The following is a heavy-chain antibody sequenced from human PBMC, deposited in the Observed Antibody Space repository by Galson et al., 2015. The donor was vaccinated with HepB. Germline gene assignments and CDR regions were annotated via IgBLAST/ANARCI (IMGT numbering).Heavy chain of an antibody. D-gene: IGHD3-16*01. Sequence: ETLSLTCTVSGGSISSYYWGWIRQPPGKGLEWIGHIYYSGNTYYNSSLKSRVTISIDMSKNQFSLKLNSMTAADTAVYYCARALGNGLFDSWGPGTLATVSS. J-gene: IGHJ4*02. CDR1: GGSISSYY. V-gene: IGHV4-59*01. CDR3: ARALGNGLFDS. CDR2: IYYSGNT.